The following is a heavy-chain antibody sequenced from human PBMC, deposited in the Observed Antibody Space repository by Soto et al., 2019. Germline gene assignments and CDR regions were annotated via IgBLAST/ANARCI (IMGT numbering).Heavy chain of an antibody. Sequence: PSETLSLTCAVYGGSFSGYYWSWIRQPPGKGLEWIGEINHSGSTNYNPSLKSRVTISVDTSKNQFSLKLSSVTAADTAVYYCARGGIAAAGTEGFDYLGQGTLVTVSS. V-gene: IGHV4-34*01. CDR1: GGSFSGYY. CDR2: INHSGST. D-gene: IGHD6-13*01. J-gene: IGHJ4*02. CDR3: ARGGIAAAGTEGFDY.